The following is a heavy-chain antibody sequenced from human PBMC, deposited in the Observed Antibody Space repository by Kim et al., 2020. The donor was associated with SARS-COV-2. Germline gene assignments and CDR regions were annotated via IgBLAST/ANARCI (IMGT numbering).Heavy chain of an antibody. CDR2: ISTSGGHT. J-gene: IGHJ5*02. CDR1: GLTFSSSV. CDR3: AVKSVAPRGWFDR. Sequence: GGSLRLSCAASGLTFSSSVMTWVRQAPGKGLEWVSSISTSGGHTDYAASVRGRFTISRDNSKNTMYLQMNSLRAEDTAVYYCAVKSVAPRGWFDRWGQGALVTVSS. V-gene: IGHV3-23*01. D-gene: IGHD2-15*01.